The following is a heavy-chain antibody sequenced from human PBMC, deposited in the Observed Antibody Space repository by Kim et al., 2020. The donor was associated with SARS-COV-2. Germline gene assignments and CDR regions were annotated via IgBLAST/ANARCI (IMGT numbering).Heavy chain of an antibody. D-gene: IGHD3-3*01. Sequence: ASVKVSCKASGYTFTGYYMHWVRQAPGQGLEWMGWINPNSGGTNYAQKFQGRVTMTRDTSISTAYMELSRLRSDDTAVYYCARESNAYYDFWSGYLNYWGQGTLVTVSS. CDR2: INPNSGGT. J-gene: IGHJ4*02. CDR3: ARESNAYYDFWSGYLNY. CDR1: GYTFTGYY. V-gene: IGHV1-2*02.